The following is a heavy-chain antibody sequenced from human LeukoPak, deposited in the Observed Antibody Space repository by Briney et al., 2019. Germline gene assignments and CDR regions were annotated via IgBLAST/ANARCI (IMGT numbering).Heavy chain of an antibody. CDR3: TTSSRGNFDF. J-gene: IGHJ4*02. CDR2: IKDKDAGGTT. CDR1: GFTFNIAW. D-gene: IGHD3-10*01. V-gene: IGHV3-15*05. Sequence: PGGSLRLSCAASGFTFNIAWMSWVRQAPGKGLEWVGRIKDKDAGGTTDFAAPVKGRFSISRDDSTHTLTLEMNSLRVEGTAVYYCTTSSRGNFDFWGQGALVTVSS.